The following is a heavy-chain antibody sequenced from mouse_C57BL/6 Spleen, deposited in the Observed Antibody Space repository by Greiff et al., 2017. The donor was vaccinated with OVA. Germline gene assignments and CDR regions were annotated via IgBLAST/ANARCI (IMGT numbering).Heavy chain of an antibody. CDR2: IYPRAGST. J-gene: IGHJ3*01. D-gene: IGHD2-3*01. CDR3: ARPIYDGYLPFAY. V-gene: IGHV1-85*01. CDR1: GYTFTSYD. Sequence: VQLQQSGAELVKPGASVKLSCKASGYTFTSYDINWVKQRPGQGLEWIGWIYPRAGSTKYNEKFKGKATLTVDTSSSTAYMELHSLTSEDSAVDFCARPIYDGYLPFAYWGQGTLVTVSA.